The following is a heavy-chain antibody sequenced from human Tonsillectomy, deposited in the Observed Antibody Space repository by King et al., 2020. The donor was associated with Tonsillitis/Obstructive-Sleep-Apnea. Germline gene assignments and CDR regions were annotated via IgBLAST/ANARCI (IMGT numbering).Heavy chain of an antibody. V-gene: IGHV1-69*12. J-gene: IGHJ3*02. CDR2: IIPIFGTA. D-gene: IGHD4-17*01. Sequence: QLVQSGAEVKKPESSVKVSCKASGGAFSSFPISWVRQARGQGLEWMGGIIPIFGTADYTQKFQGRVTITADESTTTAYMELRSLRSEDTAVYYCARGGSDYGNNSGAFDIWGQGTMLTVSS. CDR3: ARGGSDYGNNSGAFDI. CDR1: GGAFSSFP.